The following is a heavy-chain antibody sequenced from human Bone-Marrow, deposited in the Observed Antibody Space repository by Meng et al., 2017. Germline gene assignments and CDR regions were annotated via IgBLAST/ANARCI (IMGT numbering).Heavy chain of an antibody. J-gene: IGHJ4*02. V-gene: IGHV3-23*01. CDR1: GFTFSGYA. CDR2: ISGSGGST. D-gene: IGHD1-26*01. Sequence: GGSLRLSCAASGFTFSGYAMSWVRQAPGKGLEWVSAISGSGGSTYYADSVKGRFTISSDNSKNTLYLQMNSLRAEDTAVYYCAKPFWGLLGKYYFDYWGQGTLVTVSS. CDR3: AKPFWGLLGKYYFDY.